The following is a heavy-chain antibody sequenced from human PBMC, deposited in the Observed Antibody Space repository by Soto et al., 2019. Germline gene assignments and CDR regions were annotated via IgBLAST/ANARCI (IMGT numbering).Heavy chain of an antibody. CDR1: GFTFSSYF. Sequence: PXGCLRLNCAASGFTFSSYFMDWVRQAPGKGLGRVAGMSYDGSNKEYADSVEGRFTISRDNSKNTLYLQMNSLRAEDTAVHYCANVWQSWGPVTLVTVSS. D-gene: IGHD2-8*01. CDR2: MSYDGSNK. V-gene: IGHV3-30*18. CDR3: ANVWQS. J-gene: IGHJ5*02.